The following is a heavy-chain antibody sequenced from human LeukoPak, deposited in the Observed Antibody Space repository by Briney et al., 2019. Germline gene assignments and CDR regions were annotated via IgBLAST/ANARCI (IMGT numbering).Heavy chain of an antibody. CDR3: ARDRVGAFFDY. D-gene: IGHD1-26*01. Sequence: GASVKVSCEASGYDFTNYYVHWVRQAPGQGLEWMGTINPNPHEDITTYAQKFQDRVTMTKDPAMSTVYMELNSLTSEDTAVYYCARDRVGAFFDYWGQGTLVTVSS. V-gene: IGHV1-46*01. CDR2: INPNPHEDIT. CDR1: GYDFTNYY. J-gene: IGHJ4*02.